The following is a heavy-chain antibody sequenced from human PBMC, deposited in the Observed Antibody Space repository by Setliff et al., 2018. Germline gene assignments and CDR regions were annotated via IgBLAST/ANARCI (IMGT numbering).Heavy chain of an antibody. D-gene: IGHD3-10*01. CDR3: ALYRTYYGSGTYTRYFDY. Sequence: SETLSLTCTVSGGSISSSDFYWGWIRQPPGKGLEWIGSIYYSGSTYYNPSLKSPVTISIDTSKNQFSLKLHSVTAADTAVYYCALYRTYYGSGTYTRYFDYWGQGTLVTVSS. V-gene: IGHV4-39*07. CDR2: IYYSGST. CDR1: GGSISSSDFY. J-gene: IGHJ4*02.